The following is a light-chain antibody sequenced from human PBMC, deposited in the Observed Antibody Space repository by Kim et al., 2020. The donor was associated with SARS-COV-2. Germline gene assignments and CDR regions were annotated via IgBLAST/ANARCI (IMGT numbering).Light chain of an antibody. CDR3: SSRDTSGDLVV. Sequence: AVGQTVRITCQGDSLRKYYATWYQQTPGQAPLLVLYDQNSRPSGIPDRFSGSSSGNTASLTITGAQAEDEADYYCSSRDTSGDLVVFGGGTQLTVL. CDR2: DQN. V-gene: IGLV3-19*01. J-gene: IGLJ2*01. CDR1: SLRKYY.